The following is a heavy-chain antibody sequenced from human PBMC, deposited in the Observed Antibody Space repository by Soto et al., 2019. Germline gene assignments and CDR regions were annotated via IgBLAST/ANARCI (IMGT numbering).Heavy chain of an antibody. CDR2: IGGGDT. Sequence: GGSLRLSCSASGFTFSIFAMSWVRQAPGKGLEWVSGIGGGDTHYADSVKGRFTISRDNSKNTVFLQMNSLRAEDTAIYYCAKDRMDHNSVWDPFDIWGQGTMVTVSS. D-gene: IGHD1-1*01. V-gene: IGHV3-23*01. CDR1: GFTFSIFA. CDR3: AKDRMDHNSVWDPFDI. J-gene: IGHJ3*02.